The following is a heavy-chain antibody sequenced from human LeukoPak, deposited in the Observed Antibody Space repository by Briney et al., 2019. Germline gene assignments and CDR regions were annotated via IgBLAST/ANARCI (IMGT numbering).Heavy chain of an antibody. V-gene: IGHV3-33*01. Sequence: LAGGSLRLSCAASGFTFSTSGMHWVRQAPGKGLEWVAVIWTDGSDKYHSDSVMGRFTISRDNSKNTLYLHMSSLRVEDTAVYYCARDLRDGYEFRGTFEIWGQGSMVTVS. J-gene: IGHJ3*02. CDR2: IWTDGSDK. CDR1: GFTFSTSG. CDR3: ARDLRDGYEFRGTFEI. D-gene: IGHD5-24*01.